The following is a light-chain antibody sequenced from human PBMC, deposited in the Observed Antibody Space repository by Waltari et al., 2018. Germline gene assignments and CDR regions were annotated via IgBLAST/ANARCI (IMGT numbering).Light chain of an antibody. J-gene: IGLJ3*02. V-gene: IGLV1-44*01. Sequence: QSILTQPPSVSGTPGQRVTISCSGSNSNIGGNSVNWYQQLPGTAPKLLIYNDNQAPSGVPDRFSASKPGTSATLAITGLQSEDEADYYCAVWDDSLGGVFGGGTKLTVL. CDR3: AVWDDSLGGV. CDR1: NSNIGGNS. CDR2: NDN.